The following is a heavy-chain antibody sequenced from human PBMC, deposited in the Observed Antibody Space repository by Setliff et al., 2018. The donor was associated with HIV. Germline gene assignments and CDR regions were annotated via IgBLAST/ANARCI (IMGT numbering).Heavy chain of an antibody. CDR1: GESFSGFY. CDR3: AREDYYYYGMDV. CDR2: INHSGST. J-gene: IGHJ6*02. V-gene: IGHV4-34*01. Sequence: SETLSLTCAVYGESFSGFYWTWIRQPPGKGLEWIGDINHSGSTNYNPSLKSRVTISVDTSKNQFSLKLSSVTAADTAVYYCAREDYYYYGMDVWGQGTTVTVSS.